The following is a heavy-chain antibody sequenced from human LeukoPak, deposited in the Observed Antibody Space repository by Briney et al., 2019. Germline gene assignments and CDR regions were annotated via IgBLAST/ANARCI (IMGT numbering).Heavy chain of an antibody. Sequence: PSETLSLTCTVSGGSLSSGGYYWRWIRQHPGEGLEWIGYIYYSGSTYYNPSLKSRVTISVDTSKNQFSLKLSSVTAADTAVYYCASSPPLGELSSQGPNDAFDIWGQGTMVTVSS. V-gene: IGHV4-31*03. CDR1: GGSLSSGGYY. CDR2: IYYSGST. D-gene: IGHD3-16*02. CDR3: ASSPPLGELSSQGPNDAFDI. J-gene: IGHJ3*02.